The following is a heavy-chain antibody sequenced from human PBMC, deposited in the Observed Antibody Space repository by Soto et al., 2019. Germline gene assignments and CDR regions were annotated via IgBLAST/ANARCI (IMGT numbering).Heavy chain of an antibody. CDR3: ARGGSSGHYDAFDI. CDR2: IWYDGSNK. V-gene: IGHV3-33*01. D-gene: IGHD6-19*01. Sequence: GGSLRLSCAASGFTFSSYGMHWVRQAPGKGLEWVAVIWYDGSNKYYADSVKGRFTISRDNSKNTLYLQMNSLRAEDTAVYYCARGGSSGHYDAFDIWGQGTMVTVSS. CDR1: GFTFSSYG. J-gene: IGHJ3*02.